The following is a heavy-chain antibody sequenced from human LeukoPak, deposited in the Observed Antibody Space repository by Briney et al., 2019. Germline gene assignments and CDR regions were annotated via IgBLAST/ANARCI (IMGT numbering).Heavy chain of an antibody. D-gene: IGHD4-17*01. Sequence: GGSPRLSCPASGFTFSTYWMHWVRQARGKGLVWVARIKGDGSSTIYADSVKGRFTISRDNSKNTLYLQTSSLRAEDTAVYYCARASTTVPNLLDHWGRGTLVTVSS. CDR3: ARASTTVPNLLDH. CDR1: GFTFSTYW. V-gene: IGHV3-74*01. CDR2: IKGDGSST. J-gene: IGHJ4*02.